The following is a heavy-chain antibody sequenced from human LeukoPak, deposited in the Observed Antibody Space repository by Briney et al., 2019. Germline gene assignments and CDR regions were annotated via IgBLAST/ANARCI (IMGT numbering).Heavy chain of an antibody. CDR3: ARGRRDIAMVSFHSDY. D-gene: IGHD5-18*01. J-gene: IGHJ4*02. CDR1: GYTFTGYY. CDR2: INPSTGGT. Sequence: ASVKVSCKAPGYTFTGYYMLWVRQAPGQGLEWMGWINPSTGGTNYAQKFQGRVTMTRDTSISTAYVELSRLRSDDTAVYYCARGRRDIAMVSFHSDYWGQGILVTVSS. V-gene: IGHV1-2*02.